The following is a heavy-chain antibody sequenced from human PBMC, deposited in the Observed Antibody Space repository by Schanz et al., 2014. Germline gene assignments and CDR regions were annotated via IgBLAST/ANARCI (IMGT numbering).Heavy chain of an antibody. V-gene: IGHV3-9*01. CDR3: TKDKSQIAVAGLFDL. J-gene: IGHJ4*02. CDR1: GFTFDKYA. CDR2: ISWNSGTI. Sequence: EVQLVESGGGLVQPGKSLRLSCAASGFTFDKYAMHWVRQAPGKGLEWVSVISWNSGTIGYADSVKGRFTISRDNAKNSLYLQMNRLRAEDTALYYCTKDKSQIAVAGLFDLWGQGTLVTVSS. D-gene: IGHD6-19*01.